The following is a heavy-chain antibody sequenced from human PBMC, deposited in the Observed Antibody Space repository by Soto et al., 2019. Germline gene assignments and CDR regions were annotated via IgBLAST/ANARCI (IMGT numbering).Heavy chain of an antibody. J-gene: IGHJ4*02. D-gene: IGHD5-12*01. CDR1: GFTFDDYA. Sequence: EVQLVESGGGLVQPGRSLRLSCAASGFTFDDYAMHWVRQAPGKGLEWVSGISWNSGSIGYADSVKGRFTISRDNAKNSLYLQMNSLRAEDTALYYCAKDKRGSGYDLGGIDYWGQGTLVTVSS. CDR2: ISWNSGSI. CDR3: AKDKRGSGYDLGGIDY. V-gene: IGHV3-9*01.